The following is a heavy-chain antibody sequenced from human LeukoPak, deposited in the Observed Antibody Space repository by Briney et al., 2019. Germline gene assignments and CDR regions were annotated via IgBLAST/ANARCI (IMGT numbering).Heavy chain of an antibody. V-gene: IGHV4-38-2*01. CDR2: IYHSEST. CDR1: GDSISSGYY. Sequence: SETLSLTCAVSGDSISSGYYWGWIRQPPGKGLEWIGSIYHSESTYYNPSLESRVTISVDTSKNQFSLKLSSVTAADTAVYYCARHHGYSSSSHYFDYWGQGTLVTVSS. J-gene: IGHJ4*02. D-gene: IGHD6-6*01. CDR3: ARHHGYSSSSHYFDY.